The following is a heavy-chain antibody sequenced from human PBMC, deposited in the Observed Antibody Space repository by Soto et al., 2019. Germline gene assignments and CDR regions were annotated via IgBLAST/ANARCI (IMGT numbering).Heavy chain of an antibody. J-gene: IGHJ4*02. CDR2: ISAYNGNT. CDR1: GYTFTSYG. Sequence: ASVKVSCKASGYTFTSYGISWVRQAPGQGLEWMGWISAYNGNTNYAQKFQGRVTMTTDTSTSTAYMELRSLRSDDTAVYYCARDPRRSYYDSSGYPYFDYWGQGTLVTVSS. V-gene: IGHV1-18*04. CDR3: ARDPRRSYYDSSGYPYFDY. D-gene: IGHD3-22*01.